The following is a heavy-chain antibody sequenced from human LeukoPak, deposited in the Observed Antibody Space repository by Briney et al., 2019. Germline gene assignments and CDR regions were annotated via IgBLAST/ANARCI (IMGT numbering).Heavy chain of an antibody. V-gene: IGHV3-48*01. D-gene: IGHD3-22*01. Sequence: GGSLRLSCVASGFSFSRYSMNWVRQAPGKGLEWISYISGSGSAMYYADSVKGRFTISRDNAKNSLYLQMNSLRAEDTAVYYCARDLLITMIVTMDVWGKGTTVTVSS. CDR2: ISGSGSAM. CDR1: GFSFSRYS. CDR3: ARDLLITMIVTMDV. J-gene: IGHJ6*04.